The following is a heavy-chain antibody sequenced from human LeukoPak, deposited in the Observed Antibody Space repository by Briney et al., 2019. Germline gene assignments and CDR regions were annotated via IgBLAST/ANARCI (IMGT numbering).Heavy chain of an antibody. D-gene: IGHD5-24*01. CDR3: ARGRDGYNNYYYYYMDV. J-gene: IGHJ6*03. CDR2: IYYSGST. V-gene: IGHV4-59*01. Sequence: SETLSFTCTVSGGSISSYYWSWIRQPPGKGLEWIGYIYYSGSTNYNPSLKSRVTISVDTSKNQFSLKLSSVTAADTAVYYCARGRDGYNNYYYYYMDVWGKGTTVTVSS. CDR1: GGSISSYY.